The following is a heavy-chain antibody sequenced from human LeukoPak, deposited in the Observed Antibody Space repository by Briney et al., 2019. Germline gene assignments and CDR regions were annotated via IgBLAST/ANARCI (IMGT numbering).Heavy chain of an antibody. J-gene: IGHJ4*02. CDR3: ARGRGGDFWSGYYFDY. D-gene: IGHD3-3*01. V-gene: IGHV1-69*04. CDR2: IIPIFGIA. CDR1: GGTFSSYA. Sequence: GSSVRVFCKASGGTFSSYAISWVRQAPGQGLEWMGRIIPIFGIANYAQKFQGRVTITADKSTSTAYMELSSLRSEDTAVYYCARGRGGDFWSGYYFDYWGQGTLVTVSS.